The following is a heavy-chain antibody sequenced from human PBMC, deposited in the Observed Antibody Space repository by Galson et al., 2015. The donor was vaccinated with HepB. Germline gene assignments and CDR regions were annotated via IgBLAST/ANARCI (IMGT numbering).Heavy chain of an antibody. V-gene: IGHV4-59*01. CDR1: GGSIDNYF. CDR3: ARSSAIFGYYMDV. D-gene: IGHD3-3*01. CDR2: LYLSGST. J-gene: IGHJ6*03. Sequence: LSLTCTVTGGSIDNYFWSWIRQTRGKGLEWIGYLYLSGSTNYNPSFKSRVTISVDTSKNQFSLDLNSVTTADTAVYYCARSSAIFGYYMDVWGKGTTVTVSS.